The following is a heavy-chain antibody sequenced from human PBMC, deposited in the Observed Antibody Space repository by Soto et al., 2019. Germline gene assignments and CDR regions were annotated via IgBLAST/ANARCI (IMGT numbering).Heavy chain of an antibody. Sequence: SGPTLVNPTQTLTLTCTFSGFSLSTSGMCVSWIRQPPGKALEWLALIDWDDDKYYSTSLKTRLTISKDTSKNQVVLTMTNMDPVDTATYYCARILSGYCSSTSCYGYYYYYGMDVWGQGTTVTVSS. CDR3: ARILSGYCSSTSCYGYYYYYGMDV. CDR1: GFSLSTSGMC. V-gene: IGHV2-70*01. J-gene: IGHJ6*02. CDR2: IDWDDDK. D-gene: IGHD2-2*01.